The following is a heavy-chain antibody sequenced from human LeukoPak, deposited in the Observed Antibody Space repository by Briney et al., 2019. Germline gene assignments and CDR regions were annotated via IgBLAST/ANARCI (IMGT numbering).Heavy chain of an antibody. V-gene: IGHV4-59*01. D-gene: IGHD2-2*01. Sequence: SETLSLTCTVSGGSISSYYWCWIRQPPGKGLEWIGYIYYSGSTNYNPSLKSRVTISVDTSKNQFSLKLSSVTAADTAVYYCAREIVVVPAAIPGYYYMDVWGKGTTVTVSS. CDR1: GGSISSYY. CDR3: AREIVVVPAAIPGYYYMDV. CDR2: IYYSGST. J-gene: IGHJ6*03.